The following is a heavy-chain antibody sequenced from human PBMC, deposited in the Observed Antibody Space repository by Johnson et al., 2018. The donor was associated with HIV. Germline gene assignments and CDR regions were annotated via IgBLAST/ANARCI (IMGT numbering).Heavy chain of an antibody. CDR1: GFTVSSNY. J-gene: IGHJ3*02. V-gene: IGHV3-66*01. D-gene: IGHD1-26*01. CDR3: ARDRQSGGGDADAFDI. CDR2: IYSGGST. Sequence: MLLVESGGGVVQPGRSLRLPCAASGFTVSSNYMSWVRQAPGKGLEWVSVIYSGGSTYYADSVKGRFTISRDNSKNTVYLQMHSLRAEDTAVYYCARDRQSGGGDADAFDIWGQGTMVSVSS.